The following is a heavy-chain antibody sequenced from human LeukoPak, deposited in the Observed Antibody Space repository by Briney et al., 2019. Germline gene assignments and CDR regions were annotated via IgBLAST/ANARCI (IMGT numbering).Heavy chain of an antibody. J-gene: IGHJ5*02. CDR1: GGSISSSNW. CDR2: IYHSGST. V-gene: IGHV4-4*02. Sequence: PSGTLSLTCAVSGGSISSSNWWSWVRQPPGKGLEWIGEIYHSGSTNYNPSLKSRVTISVDKSKNQFSLKLSSVTAADTAVYYCARELRSSPSNWFDPWGQGTLVTVSS. CDR3: ARELRSSPSNWFDP.